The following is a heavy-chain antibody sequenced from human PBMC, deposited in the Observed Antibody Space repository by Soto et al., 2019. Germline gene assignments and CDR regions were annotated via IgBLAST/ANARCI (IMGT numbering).Heavy chain of an antibody. V-gene: IGHV3-9*01. CDR1: GFTYDDYA. CDR2: ISWNSGSV. CDR3: VKGHGAHYYEPGSD. J-gene: IGHJ4*02. D-gene: IGHD3-10*01. Sequence: EVQVVESGGGLVQPGRSLRLSCAASGFTYDDYAMHWVRQAPGKGLEWVSGISWNSGSVGYADSVQGRFTITRDNAKNSLYLQMNSLRPEDTALYYCVKGHGAHYYEPGSDWGRGTLVTVSS.